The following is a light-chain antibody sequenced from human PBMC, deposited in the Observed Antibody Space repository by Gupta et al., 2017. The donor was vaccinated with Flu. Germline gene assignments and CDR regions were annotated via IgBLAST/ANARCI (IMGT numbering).Light chain of an antibody. CDR3: EEWDDSLNGCV. V-gene: IGLV1-44*01. CDR1: SSNIGSNT. Sequence: QSVLTQPPSASGTPGQRVTISCSGSSSNIGSNTVNWYQQLPGTAPKLLIYSNNQRPSGVPDRFSGSKSGTSASLAISGLQSEDEADYYCEEWDDSLNGCVFGGGTKITVL. J-gene: IGLJ3*02. CDR2: SNN.